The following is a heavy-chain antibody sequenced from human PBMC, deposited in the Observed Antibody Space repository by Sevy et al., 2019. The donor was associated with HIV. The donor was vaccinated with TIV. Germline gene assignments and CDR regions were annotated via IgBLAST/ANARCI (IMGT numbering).Heavy chain of an antibody. J-gene: IGHJ3*02. CDR3: TRHGILPYGSGKAFDI. CDR2: IGTLADT. D-gene: IGHD3-10*01. Sequence: GGSLRLSCVGSGFIFSNYDMHWVHQRTGKGLEWVASIGTLADTFYPDSVKGRFTISREIAKNSLFLQMNDLRVGDTAVYFCTRHGILPYGSGKAFDIWGRGTTVTVSS. CDR1: GFIFSNYD. V-gene: IGHV3-13*01.